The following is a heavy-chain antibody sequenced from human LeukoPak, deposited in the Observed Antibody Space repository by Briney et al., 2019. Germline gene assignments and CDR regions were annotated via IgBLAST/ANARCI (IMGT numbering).Heavy chain of an antibody. CDR1: GYTFTSYG. J-gene: IGHJ4*02. Sequence: ASVKVSCKASGYTFTSYGISWVRQAPGQGLEWMGWISAYNGNTNYAQKLQGRVTMTTDTSTSTAYMELRSLGSDDTAVYYCARDLGTAMVPYFDYWGQGTLVTVSS. D-gene: IGHD5-18*01. CDR3: ARDLGTAMVPYFDY. CDR2: ISAYNGNT. V-gene: IGHV1-18*04.